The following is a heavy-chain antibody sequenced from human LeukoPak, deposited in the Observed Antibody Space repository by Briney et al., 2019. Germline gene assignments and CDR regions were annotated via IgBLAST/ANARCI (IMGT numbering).Heavy chain of an antibody. Sequence: SETLSLTCAVYGGSFSAYYWSWIRQPPGKGLEWIGEINHSGGTNHNPSLKSRVTISVDTSKNQFSLKLSSVTAADTAIYYCARVDKNGGTTFDYWGQGTLVTVSS. CDR2: INHSGGT. V-gene: IGHV4-34*01. J-gene: IGHJ4*02. CDR1: GGSFSAYY. CDR3: ARVDKNGGTTFDY. D-gene: IGHD2/OR15-2a*01.